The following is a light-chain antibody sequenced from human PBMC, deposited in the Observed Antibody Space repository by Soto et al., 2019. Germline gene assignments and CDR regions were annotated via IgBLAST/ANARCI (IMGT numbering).Light chain of an antibody. J-gene: IGLJ1*01. CDR2: DVN. CDR1: SSDVGGYNS. CDR3: SSYTSSSTLV. V-gene: IGLV2-14*03. Sequence: QSVLTQPASVSGSPGHSIAISCTGNSSDVGGYNSVSWYQHHPGKAPKLMIYDVNYRPSGISDRFSGSKSGNTASLTISGLQAEDEVDYYCSSYTSSSTLVFGTGTKVTVL.